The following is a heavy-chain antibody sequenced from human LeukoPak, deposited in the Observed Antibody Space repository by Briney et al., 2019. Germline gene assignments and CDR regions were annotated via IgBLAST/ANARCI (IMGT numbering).Heavy chain of an antibody. V-gene: IGHV1-69*04. D-gene: IGHD4/OR15-4a*01. Sequence: SVKVSCKASGGTFSSYAITWVRQAPGQGLEWMGRIIPILGIANYAQMFQGRVTITADKSTSTAYMELSSLRSEDTAVYYCAAWTMDDAFDIWGQGTMVTVSS. CDR3: AAWTMDDAFDI. J-gene: IGHJ3*02. CDR2: IIPILGIA. CDR1: GGTFSSYA.